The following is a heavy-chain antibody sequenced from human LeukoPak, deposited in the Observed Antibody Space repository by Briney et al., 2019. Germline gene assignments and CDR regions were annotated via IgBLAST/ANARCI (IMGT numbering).Heavy chain of an antibody. CDR3: AIDRSGYYHFDY. CDR2: IYRSGST. D-gene: IGHD3-22*01. J-gene: IGHJ4*02. CDR1: GSSIRSGGYY. V-gene: IGHV4-31*03. Sequence: SETLSLTCTVSGSSIRSGGYYCTWIRQHPGKGLEWIGYIYRSGSTYYNPSLESRVTISVDTSRNQFSLKLNSVTAADTAVYYCAIDRSGYYHFDYWGQGTLVTVSS.